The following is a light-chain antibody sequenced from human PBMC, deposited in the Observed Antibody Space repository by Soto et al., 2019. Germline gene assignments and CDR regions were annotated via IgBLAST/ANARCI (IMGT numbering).Light chain of an antibody. CDR2: GAS. Sequence: EIVMTQSPATLSVSPGERATLSCRASQSVSSNLAWYQQKPGQPPRLLIYGASTRATGIPARFSGSGSGTEFTLTISSLQSEDFAVYFCQQYNNWWTFGQGTKVEIK. CDR3: QQYNNWWT. J-gene: IGKJ1*01. CDR1: QSVSSN. V-gene: IGKV3-15*01.